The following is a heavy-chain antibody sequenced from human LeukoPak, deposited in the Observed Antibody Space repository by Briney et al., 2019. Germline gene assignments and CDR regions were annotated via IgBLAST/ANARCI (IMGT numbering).Heavy chain of an antibody. D-gene: IGHD6-13*01. CDR2: ISAYNGNT. V-gene: IGHV1-18*01. CDR1: GYTFTSYG. J-gene: IGHJ3*02. Sequence: ASVKVSCKASGYTFTSYGISWVRQAPGQGLEWMGWISAYNGNTNYAQKLQDRVTMTTDTSTSTAYMELRSLRSDDTAVYYCARDRSIAAAGSDAFDIWGQGTMVTVSS. CDR3: ARDRSIAAAGSDAFDI.